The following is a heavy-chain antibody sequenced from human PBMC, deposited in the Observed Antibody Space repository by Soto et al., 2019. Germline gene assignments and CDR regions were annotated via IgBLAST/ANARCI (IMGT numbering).Heavy chain of an antibody. Sequence: SVKVSCKASGGTFSSYAISWVRQAPGQGLEWMGGIIPIFGTANYAQKFQGRVTITADESTSTAYMELSSLRSEDTAVYYCAKVCNTAIFPGDAFDIWGQGTMVTVSS. D-gene: IGHD5-18*01. CDR3: AKVCNTAIFPGDAFDI. CDR2: IIPIFGTA. V-gene: IGHV1-69*13. CDR1: GGTFSSYA. J-gene: IGHJ3*02.